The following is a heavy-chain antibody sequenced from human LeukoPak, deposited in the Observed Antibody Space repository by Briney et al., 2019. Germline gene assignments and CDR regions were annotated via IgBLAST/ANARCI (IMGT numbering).Heavy chain of an antibody. J-gene: IGHJ4*02. D-gene: IGHD3-10*01. CDR2: IYHSGST. CDR1: GGSISSGGYS. Sequence: SETLSLTCAVSGGSISSGGYSWSWIRQPPGKGLEWIGCIYHSGSTYYNPSLKSRVTISVDRSKNQFSLKLSSVTAADTAVYYCASNSMVRGVFYYFDYWGQGTLVTVSS. CDR3: ASNSMVRGVFYYFDY. V-gene: IGHV4-30-2*01.